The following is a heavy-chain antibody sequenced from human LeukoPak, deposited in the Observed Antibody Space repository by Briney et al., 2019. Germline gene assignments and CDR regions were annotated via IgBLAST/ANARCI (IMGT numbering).Heavy chain of an antibody. CDR1: GYTFTSYD. D-gene: IGHD2-15*01. Sequence: ASVKVSCTASGYTFTSYDINWVRQATGQGLEWLGWLNPNSGNTGYAQKFQGRVTMTRNTSISTAYMELSSLRSEDTAVYYCARSDCSGGSCYSVVDYWGQGTLVTVSS. CDR3: ARSDCSGGSCYSVVDY. J-gene: IGHJ4*02. CDR2: LNPNSGNT. V-gene: IGHV1-8*01.